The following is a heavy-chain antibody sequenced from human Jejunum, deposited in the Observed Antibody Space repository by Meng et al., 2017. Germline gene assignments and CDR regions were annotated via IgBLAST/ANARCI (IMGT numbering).Heavy chain of an antibody. V-gene: IGHV4-34*01. D-gene: IGHD3-16*01. CDR2: INHSGGT. Sequence: QVQLQQWGAGLLKPSETLSLTCAVYGGTFCGYYSTWNRQPPGKGLECLGEINHSGGTNCNPSLKSRVTILVDTSKNQFSLKLSSVTAADTAVYYCARVGAILNTGEIDYWGQGTLVTVSS. CDR3: ARVGAILNTGEIDY. J-gene: IGHJ4*02. CDR1: GGTFCGYY.